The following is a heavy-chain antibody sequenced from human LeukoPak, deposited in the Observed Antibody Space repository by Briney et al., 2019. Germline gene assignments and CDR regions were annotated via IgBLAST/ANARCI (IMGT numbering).Heavy chain of an antibody. V-gene: IGHV3-30-3*01. J-gene: IGHJ6*02. D-gene: IGHD6-13*01. CDR1: RFTFSSYA. CDR3: ARDEGSSGMSRYYYYGMDV. Sequence: GRSLRLSCAASRFTFSSYAMHWVRQAPGKGLEWVAVISYDGSNKYYADSVKGRFTISRDNSKNTLYLQMNSLRAEDTAVYYCARDEGSSGMSRYYYYGMDVWGQGTTVTVSS. CDR2: ISYDGSNK.